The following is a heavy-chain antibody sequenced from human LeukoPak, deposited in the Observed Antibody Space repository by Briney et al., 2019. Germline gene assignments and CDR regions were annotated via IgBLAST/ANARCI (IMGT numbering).Heavy chain of an antibody. Sequence: PSETLSLTCTVSGGSISSYYWSWIRQPPGKGLEWTGYIYYSGSTNYNPSLKSRVTISVDTSKNQFSLKLSSVTAADTAVYYCARAPFEVNWFDPWGQGTLVTVSS. CDR1: GGSISSYY. D-gene: IGHD3-3*02. J-gene: IGHJ5*02. V-gene: IGHV4-59*01. CDR3: ARAPFEVNWFDP. CDR2: IYYSGST.